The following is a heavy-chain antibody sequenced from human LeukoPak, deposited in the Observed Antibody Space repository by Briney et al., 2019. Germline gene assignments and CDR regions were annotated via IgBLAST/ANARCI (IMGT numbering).Heavy chain of an antibody. Sequence: ASVKVSCKASGYTFTSYGISWVRQAPGQGLEWMGWISAYNGNTNYAQKLQGRVTMTTDTSTSTAYMELRSLRSDDTAVYYCAIPLGYGGKFGFDYWGQGTLVTVSS. V-gene: IGHV1-18*01. CDR3: AIPLGYGGKFGFDY. J-gene: IGHJ4*02. D-gene: IGHD4-17*01. CDR1: GYTFTSYG. CDR2: ISAYNGNT.